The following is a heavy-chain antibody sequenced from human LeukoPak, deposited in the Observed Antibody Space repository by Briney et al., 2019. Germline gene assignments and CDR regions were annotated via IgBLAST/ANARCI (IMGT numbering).Heavy chain of an antibody. CDR2: INPNSGGT. CDR3: ARDGYGGNSAHSD. Sequence: ASVKVSCKASGYTFTSYDINWVRQATGQGLEWMGWINPNSGGTNYAQKFQGRVTMTRDTSISTAYMELSRLRSDDTAVYYCARDGYGGNSAHSDWGQGTLVTVSS. CDR1: GYTFTSYD. J-gene: IGHJ4*02. D-gene: IGHD4-23*01. V-gene: IGHV1-2*02.